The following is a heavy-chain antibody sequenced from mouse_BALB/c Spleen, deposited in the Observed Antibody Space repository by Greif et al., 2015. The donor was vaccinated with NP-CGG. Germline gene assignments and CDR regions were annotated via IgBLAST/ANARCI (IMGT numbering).Heavy chain of an antibody. J-gene: IGHJ4*01. CDR3: ARWDDGSPAYAMDY. CDR2: ISTYYGDA. CDR1: GYTLTDYA. Sequence: QVQLQQPGAELVRPGVSVKISCKGSGYTLTDYAMHWVKQSHAKSLEWIGVISTYYGDASYNQKFKGKATMTVDKSSSTAYMELARLTSEDPAIYYCARWDDGSPAYAMDYWGQGTSVTVSS. V-gene: IGHV1S137*01. D-gene: IGHD2-3*01.